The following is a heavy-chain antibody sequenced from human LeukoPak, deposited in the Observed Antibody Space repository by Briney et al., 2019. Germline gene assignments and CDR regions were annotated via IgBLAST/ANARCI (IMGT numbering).Heavy chain of an antibody. V-gene: IGHV3-23*01. CDR1: GFTFNNYV. Sequence: PGGSLRLSCAASGFTFNNYVMSWVRQAPGKGLVWVSGISGSGASKVYADSVRGRFTISRDNSKNTLYLQMNSLGAADTAVYYCARFGGFDYWGQGTLVTVSS. J-gene: IGHJ4*02. CDR2: ISGSGASK. CDR3: ARFGGFDY. D-gene: IGHD3-10*01.